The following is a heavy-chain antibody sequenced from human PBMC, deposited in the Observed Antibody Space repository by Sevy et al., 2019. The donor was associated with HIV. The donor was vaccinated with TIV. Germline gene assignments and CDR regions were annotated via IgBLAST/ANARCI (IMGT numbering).Heavy chain of an antibody. CDR3: ARDLFSGSYYENY. Sequence: GGSLRLSCAAPGFTLSNYWMSWVRQAPGKGLEWVANIIQDGSDKYYVDSVKGRFTISRDNAKNSLYLQMNSLRVEDTAVYYCARDLFSGSYYENYWGQGTLVTVSS. J-gene: IGHJ4*02. V-gene: IGHV3-7*01. D-gene: IGHD1-26*01. CDR1: GFTLSNYW. CDR2: IIQDGSDK.